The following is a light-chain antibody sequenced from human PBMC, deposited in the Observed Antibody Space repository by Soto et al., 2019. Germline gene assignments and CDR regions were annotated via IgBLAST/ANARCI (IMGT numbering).Light chain of an antibody. CDR3: QQYQTYAT. CDR2: AAS. Sequence: AIRMTQSPSSLSASTGDRVTITCRASQGISSYLAWYQQKPGKAPKLLIYAASTLQSGVPSRFSGSGSGTEFTLTISSLQPDDFATYYCQQYQTYATFGQGTRLEI. V-gene: IGKV1-8*01. CDR1: QGISSY. J-gene: IGKJ5*01.